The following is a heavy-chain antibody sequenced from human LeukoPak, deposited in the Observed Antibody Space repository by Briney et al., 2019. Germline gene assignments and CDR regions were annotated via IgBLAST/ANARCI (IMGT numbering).Heavy chain of an antibody. J-gene: IGHJ5*02. CDR1: GGSISSSNW. CDR3: ATMVRGVIPWFDP. CDR2: IYHSGST. D-gene: IGHD3-10*01. V-gene: IGHV4-4*02. Sequence: SGTLSLTCAVSGGSISSSNWWSWVRQPPGKGLEWIGEIYHSGSTNHNPSLKSRVTISVDKSKNQFSLKLSSVTAADTAVYYCATMVRGVIPWFDPWGQGTLVTVSS.